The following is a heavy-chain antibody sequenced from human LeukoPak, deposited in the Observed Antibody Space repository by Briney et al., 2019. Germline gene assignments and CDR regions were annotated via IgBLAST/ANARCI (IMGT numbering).Heavy chain of an antibody. J-gene: IGHJ3*02. D-gene: IGHD1-1*01. CDR3: ARAKGTAGTDAFDI. V-gene: IGHV1-8*01. Sequence: ASVTVSCKASGYTFASFDINWVRQAPGQGLEWMGWMNPNSGNTGYAQKFQGRVTMARNTSISTGYMELSSLRSEDTAVYYCARAKGTAGTDAFDIWGQGTVVTVSS. CDR2: MNPNSGNT. CDR1: GYTFASFD.